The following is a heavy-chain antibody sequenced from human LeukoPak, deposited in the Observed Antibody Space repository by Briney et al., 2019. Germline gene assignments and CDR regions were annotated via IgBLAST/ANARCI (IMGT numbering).Heavy chain of an antibody. Sequence: SETLSLTCTVSGGSISSSSYYWGWIRQPPGKGLEWIGSIYYSGSTYYNPSLKSRVTISVDTSKNQFSLKLSSVTAADTAVYYCASGSHGRSHYWGQGTLVTVSS. D-gene: IGHD2-15*01. CDR1: GGSISSSSYY. J-gene: IGHJ4*02. CDR2: IYYSGST. V-gene: IGHV4-39*07. CDR3: ASGSHGRSHY.